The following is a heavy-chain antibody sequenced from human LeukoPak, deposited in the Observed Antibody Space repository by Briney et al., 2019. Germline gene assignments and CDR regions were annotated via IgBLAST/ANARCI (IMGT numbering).Heavy chain of an antibody. D-gene: IGHD6-19*01. CDR1: GSSIGSYY. V-gene: IGHV4-4*07. CDR2: ISTSGST. CDR3: ARYGGGIAVDAFYFDQ. Sequence: SETLSLTWTVSGSSIGSYYWSCIRQPAGKGLEWIGRISTSGSTNYNPSLRSRVTMSVDPSKNQFSLKLSSVTAADTAVYYCARYGGGIAVDAFYFDQWGQGTLVTVSS. J-gene: IGHJ4*02.